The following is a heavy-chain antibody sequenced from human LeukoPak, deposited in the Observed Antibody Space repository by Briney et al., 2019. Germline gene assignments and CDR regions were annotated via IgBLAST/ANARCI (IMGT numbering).Heavy chain of an antibody. V-gene: IGHV4-34*01. CDR1: GFTVSSNY. D-gene: IGHD6-13*01. CDR3: AREGRIAAAGTYYYGMDV. Sequence: GSLRLSCAASGFTVSSNYMSWVRQPPGKGLEWIGEINHSGSTNYNPSLKSRVTISVDTSKNQFSLKLSSVTAADTAVYYCAREGRIAAAGTYYYGMDVWGQGTTVTVSS. CDR2: INHSGST. J-gene: IGHJ6*02.